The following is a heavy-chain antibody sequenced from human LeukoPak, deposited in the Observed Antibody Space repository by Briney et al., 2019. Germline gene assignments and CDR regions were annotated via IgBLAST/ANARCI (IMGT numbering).Heavy chain of an antibody. CDR1: GFTFNSYS. CDR3: ARRAGAYSHPYDY. J-gene: IGHJ4*02. V-gene: IGHV3-48*01. Sequence: GGSLRLPCAASGFTFNSYSMSWVRQAPGKGLEWVSYISSSDSTIYYADSVKGRFTISIDNSKNTLYLQMNSLRAEDTAVYYCARRAGAYSHPYDYWGRGTLVTVSS. D-gene: IGHD4/OR15-4a*01. CDR2: ISSSDSTI.